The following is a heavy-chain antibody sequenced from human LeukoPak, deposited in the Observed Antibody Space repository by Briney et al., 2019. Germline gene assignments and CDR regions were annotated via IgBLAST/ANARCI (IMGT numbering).Heavy chain of an antibody. D-gene: IGHD5-24*01. CDR2: ISYDGSNK. CDR1: GFTFSSYG. V-gene: IGHV3-30*18. CDR3: AKGGRMATIPN. Sequence: GGSLRLSCAASGFTFSSYGMHRVRQAPGKGLEWVAVISYDGSNKYYADSVKGRFTISRDNSKNTLYLQMNSLRAEDTAVYYCAKGGRMATIPNWGQGTLVTVSS. J-gene: IGHJ4*02.